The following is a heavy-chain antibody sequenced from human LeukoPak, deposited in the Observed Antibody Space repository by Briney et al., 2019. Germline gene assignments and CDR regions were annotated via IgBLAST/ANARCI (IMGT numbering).Heavy chain of an antibody. CDR2: ISSSGTTI. J-gene: IGHJ2*01. CDR1: GFTFSDYY. Sequence: PGGSLRLSCAASGFTFSDYYMSWIRQAQGKGLEWVSYISSSGTTIYYADSVKGRFTISRDNAKNSLYLQMSSLRAEDTAVYYCARRTVTRDWYFDLWGRGTLVTVSS. CDR3: ARRTVTRDWYFDL. V-gene: IGHV3-11*01. D-gene: IGHD4-17*01.